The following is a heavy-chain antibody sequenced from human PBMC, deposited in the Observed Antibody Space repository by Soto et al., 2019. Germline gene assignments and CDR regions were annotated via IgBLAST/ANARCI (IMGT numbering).Heavy chain of an antibody. J-gene: IGHJ6*02. CDR2: IGESGTPT. Sequence: EVQLLESGGGLVRPGGSLRLSCAASGFIFSSYAMKWVRQAPGKGLEWVSLIGESGTPTYYADSVKGRFTISRDNSGNTLFLEMYSLRAEDTAVYYCARYIPGVRYYGMDVWGQGTTVTVSS. D-gene: IGHD2-2*01. V-gene: IGHV3-23*01. CDR3: ARYIPGVRYYGMDV. CDR1: GFIFSSYA.